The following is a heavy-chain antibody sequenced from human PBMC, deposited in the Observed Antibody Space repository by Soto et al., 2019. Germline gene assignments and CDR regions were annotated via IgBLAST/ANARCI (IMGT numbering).Heavy chain of an antibody. J-gene: IGHJ6*02. CDR2: ISYDGTKR. V-gene: IGHV3-30*18. D-gene: IGHD6-13*01. Sequence: QVQLMESGGGVVQPGRSLRLSCAASGLTFSYYGMHWVRQAPGKGLEWVAVISYDGTKRHYADSVKGRFTITRDKFKNPLYLEMISLRHDDTAGYYCAKDMAANVWNYYGMDVWGQGATVTVSS. CDR3: AKDMAANVWNYYGMDV. CDR1: GLTFSYYG.